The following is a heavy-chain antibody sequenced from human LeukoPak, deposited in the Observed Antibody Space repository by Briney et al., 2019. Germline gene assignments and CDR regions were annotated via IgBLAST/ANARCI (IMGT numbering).Heavy chain of an antibody. CDR2: IKSKTDGGTT. CDR1: GFIFSNAW. V-gene: IGHV3-15*01. J-gene: IGHJ4*02. Sequence: GGSLRLSCAASGFIFSNAWMSWVRQAPGKGLEWVGRIKSKTDGGTTDYAAPVKGRFTISRDDSKNTLYLQMNSLKTEDTAVYYCTTDPPFPNVVVVTARVNDYWGQGTLVTVSS. CDR3: TTDPPFPNVVVVTARVNDY. D-gene: IGHD2-15*01.